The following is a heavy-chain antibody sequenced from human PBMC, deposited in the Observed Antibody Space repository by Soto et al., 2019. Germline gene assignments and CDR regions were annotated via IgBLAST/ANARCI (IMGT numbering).Heavy chain of an antibody. D-gene: IGHD2-15*01. Sequence: EVQLVESGGGLVQPGGSLRLSCAASGFTFSSYWMDWVRQAPGKGLVWGSRINSDGSSTSYADSVKGRFTISRDNAKNTLYLQMNSLRAEDTAVYYCVRTSLVVAAATREDYWGQGTLVTVSS. CDR1: GFTFSSYW. J-gene: IGHJ4*02. CDR3: VRTSLVVAAATREDY. CDR2: INSDGSST. V-gene: IGHV3-74*01.